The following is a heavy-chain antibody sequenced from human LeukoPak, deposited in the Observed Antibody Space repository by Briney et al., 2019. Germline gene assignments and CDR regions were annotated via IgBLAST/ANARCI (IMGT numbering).Heavy chain of an antibody. Sequence: SETLSLTCTVSGGSISSYYWSWIRQPPGKGLEWIGYIYTSGSTNYNPSLKSRVTISVDTSKSQFSLKLSSVTAADTAVYYCARHMHRGSGSYFFDYWGQGTLVTVSS. CDR3: ARHMHRGSGSYFFDY. CDR1: GGSISSYY. D-gene: IGHD3-10*01. CDR2: IYTSGST. V-gene: IGHV4-4*09. J-gene: IGHJ4*02.